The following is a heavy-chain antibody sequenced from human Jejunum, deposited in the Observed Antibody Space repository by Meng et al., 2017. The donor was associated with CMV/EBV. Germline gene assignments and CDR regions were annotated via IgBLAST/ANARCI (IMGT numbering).Heavy chain of an antibody. D-gene: IGHD6-13*01. CDR2: IHPSGDT. Sequence: QVHLVQSGAEVRKPXXSVTVSGRSSGYIFTTYYIQWVRQAPGQGLEWMGEIHPSGDTGYAQNFQGRVTMTTDKSTTIVYMTLSSMRSDDTAVYYCARTRFSSSRWSPVHNWGQGTLVTVSS. CDR3: ARTRFSSSRWSPVHN. V-gene: IGHV1-46*01. CDR1: GYIFTTYY. J-gene: IGHJ4*02.